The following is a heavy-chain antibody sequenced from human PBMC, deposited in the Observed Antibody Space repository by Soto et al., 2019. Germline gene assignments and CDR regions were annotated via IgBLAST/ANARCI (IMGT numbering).Heavy chain of an antibody. CDR1: GGSISSYY. CDR2: IYHSGST. CDR3: ARSPDSSGYYPRRYYYGMDV. Sequence: PSETLSLTCTVSGGSISSYYWSWIRQPPGKGLEWIGYIYHSGSTNYNSSLKSRVTISVDKSKNQFSLKLSSVTAADTAVYYCARSPDSSGYYPRRYYYGMDVWGQGTTVTVSS. V-gene: IGHV4-59*12. D-gene: IGHD3-22*01. J-gene: IGHJ6*02.